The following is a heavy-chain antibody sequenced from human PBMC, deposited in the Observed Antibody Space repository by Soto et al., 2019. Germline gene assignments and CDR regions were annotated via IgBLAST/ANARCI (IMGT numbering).Heavy chain of an antibody. CDR3: ARREIQGPIDY. CDR1: GFTFSSYG. V-gene: IGHV3-48*01. Sequence: WGSLRLSCEASGFTFSSYGMNWVRQAPGKGLEWVSYISSSSGTIYSADSVKGRFTISRDNAKNSLYLQMNSLRAEDTAVYYCARREIQGPIDYWGQGTLVTVSS. D-gene: IGHD1-26*01. CDR2: ISSSSGTI. J-gene: IGHJ4*02.